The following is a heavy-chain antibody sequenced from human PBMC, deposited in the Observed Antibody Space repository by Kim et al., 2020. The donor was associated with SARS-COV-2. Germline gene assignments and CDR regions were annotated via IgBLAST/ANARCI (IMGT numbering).Heavy chain of an antibody. D-gene: IGHD3-3*01. Sequence: SVKVSCKASGGTFSSYAISWVRQAPGQGLEWMGGIIPIFGTANYAQKFQGRVTITADESTSTAYMELSSLRSEDTAVYYCARHRMRGITIFGVGDLWSMDVWGKGTTVTVSS. CDR1: GGTFSSYA. J-gene: IGHJ6*03. V-gene: IGHV1-69*13. CDR3: ARHRMRGITIFGVGDLWSMDV. CDR2: IIPIFGTA.